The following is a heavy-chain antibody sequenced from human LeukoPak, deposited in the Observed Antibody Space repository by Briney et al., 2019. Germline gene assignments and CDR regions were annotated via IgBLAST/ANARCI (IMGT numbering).Heavy chain of an antibody. V-gene: IGHV3-30*18. CDR2: ISYDGSNK. CDR1: GFTFSSYG. J-gene: IGHJ2*01. CDR3: AKESWYFDL. Sequence: PGGSLRLSCAASGFTFSSYGMHWVRQAPGKGLEWVAVISYDGSNKYYADSVKGRFTISRDNSKNTLYLQMNSLRAEDTAVYYCAKESWYFDLWGRGTLVTVSS.